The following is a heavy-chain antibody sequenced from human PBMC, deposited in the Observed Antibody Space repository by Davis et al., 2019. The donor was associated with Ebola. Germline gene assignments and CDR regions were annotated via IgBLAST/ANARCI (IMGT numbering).Heavy chain of an antibody. CDR3: ARSRSRTMVRGAYYYYGMDV. J-gene: IGHJ6*02. D-gene: IGHD3-10*01. Sequence: PGGSLRLSCAASGFTVSSNYMSWVRQAPGKGLEWVSVIYSGGSTYYADSVKGRFTISRDNSKNTLYLQMNSLRAEDTAVYYCARSRSRTMVRGAYYYYGMDVWGQGTTVTVSS. CDR2: IYSGGST. CDR1: GFTVSSNY. V-gene: IGHV3-53*01.